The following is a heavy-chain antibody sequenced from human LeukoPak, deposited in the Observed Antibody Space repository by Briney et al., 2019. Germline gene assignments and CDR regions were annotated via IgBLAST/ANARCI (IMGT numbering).Heavy chain of an antibody. D-gene: IGHD6-13*01. J-gene: IGHJ5*02. CDR1: GFTFTSYV. CDR3: ARQLGAAAGTFGFDP. V-gene: IGHV3-30*03. Sequence: GRSLRLSCAASGFTFTSYVMHWVRQAPGKGLQWVALISYDGSNKYYADSVKGRFTISRDNSKNTLYLQMNSLRAEYTAVYDCARQLGAAAGTFGFDPWGQGTLVTVSS. CDR2: ISYDGSNK.